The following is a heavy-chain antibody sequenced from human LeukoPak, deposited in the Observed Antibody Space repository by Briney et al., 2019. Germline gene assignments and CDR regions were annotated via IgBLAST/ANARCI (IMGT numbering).Heavy chain of an antibody. CDR3: AGEEYRVMITFGGVTS. Sequence: SVKVSCKASGYTFTSYGISWVRQAPGQGLEWMGRIIPILGIANHAQKFQGRVTITADKSTSTAYMELSSLRSEDTAVYYCAGEEYRVMITFGGVTSWGQGTMVTVSS. J-gene: IGHJ3*01. D-gene: IGHD3-16*01. CDR2: IIPILGIA. V-gene: IGHV1-69*04. CDR1: GYTFTSYG.